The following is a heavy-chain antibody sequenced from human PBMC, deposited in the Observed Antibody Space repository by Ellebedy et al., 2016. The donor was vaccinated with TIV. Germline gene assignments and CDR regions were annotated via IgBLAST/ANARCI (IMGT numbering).Heavy chain of an antibody. V-gene: IGHV3-23*01. J-gene: IGHJ4*02. CDR1: GFTFSSYA. Sequence: PGGSLRPSCAVSGFTFSSYAMSWVRQAPGEGLEWVSAISGSGASTYYADSEKGRFTISRDNSKNTLYLPRNSLRAEDTAVYYCAKASSRGGGWDCWGQGILVTVSS. CDR2: ISGSGAST. D-gene: IGHD2-15*01. CDR3: AKASSRGGGWDC.